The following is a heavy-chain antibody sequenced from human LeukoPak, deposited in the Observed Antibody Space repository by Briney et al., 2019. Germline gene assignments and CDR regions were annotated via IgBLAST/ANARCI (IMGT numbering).Heavy chain of an antibody. Sequence: ASVKVSCKASGYTFTSYYMHWVRQAPGQGLEWMEIINPSGGSTSYAQKFQGRVTMTRDTSTSTVYMELSSLRSEDTAVYYCARVPRGSSSWYYFDYWGQGTLVTVSS. V-gene: IGHV1-46*01. CDR2: INPSGGST. J-gene: IGHJ4*02. D-gene: IGHD6-13*01. CDR3: ARVPRGSSSWYYFDY. CDR1: GYTFTSYY.